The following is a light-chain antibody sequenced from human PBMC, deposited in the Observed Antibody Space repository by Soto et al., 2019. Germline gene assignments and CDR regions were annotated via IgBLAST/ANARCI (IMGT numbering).Light chain of an antibody. V-gene: IGLV2-14*01. CDR3: TSYTSSITLV. CDR2: EVS. Sequence: QSALTQPASVSGSPGQSITISCTGTSSDVGGYNYVSWYQHHPGKAPKLMIYEVSKRPSGVANRFSGSKSGNTASLTISGLQAEDEADYYCTSYTSSITLVFGGGTKLTVL. J-gene: IGLJ2*01. CDR1: SSDVGGYNY.